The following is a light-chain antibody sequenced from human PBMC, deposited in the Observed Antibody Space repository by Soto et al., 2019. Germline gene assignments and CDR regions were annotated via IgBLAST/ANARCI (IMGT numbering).Light chain of an antibody. CDR1: QRVGSNY. Sequence: DIVLTQTPGTLSLSPGERATLSCRASQRVGSNYLAWYQQKPGQAPRLLIYDASNRATGIPARFSGSGSGTEFTLTISSLQPDDFATYYCQQYNSYPWTFGQGTKVDI. V-gene: IGKV3-20*01. CDR2: DAS. CDR3: QQYNSYPWT. J-gene: IGKJ1*01.